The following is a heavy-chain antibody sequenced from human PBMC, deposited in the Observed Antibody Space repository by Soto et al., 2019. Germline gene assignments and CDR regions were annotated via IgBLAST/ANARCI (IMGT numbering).Heavy chain of an antibody. CDR2: IYYSGST. Sequence: SVTLSLTCSISGNYISSYYWRLLRQPPGKGLERIGYIYYSGSTNYHPSLKSRVTISGDTSKTQFSLKLSSVTAADTAVYYWARGPKQWLVLDAFDIWGQGTMVTVS. D-gene: IGHD6-19*01. CDR1: GNYISSYY. J-gene: IGHJ3*02. V-gene: IGHV4-59*01. CDR3: ARGPKQWLVLDAFDI.